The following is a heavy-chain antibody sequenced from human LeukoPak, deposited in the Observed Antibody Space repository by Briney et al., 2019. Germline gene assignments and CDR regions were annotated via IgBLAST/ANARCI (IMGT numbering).Heavy chain of an antibody. V-gene: IGHV3-11*01. D-gene: IGHD2-15*01. CDR3: APRVVGSAPFDY. J-gene: IGHJ4*02. CDR1: GFTFSDYY. Sequence: KPGGSLRLSCAASGFTFSDYYMSWIRQAPGKGLEWISFISSSGSTIYYADSVKGRFTISRDNSKNTLYLQMNNLRAEDTAVYYCAPRVVGSAPFDYWGQGTLVTVSS. CDR2: ISSSGSTI.